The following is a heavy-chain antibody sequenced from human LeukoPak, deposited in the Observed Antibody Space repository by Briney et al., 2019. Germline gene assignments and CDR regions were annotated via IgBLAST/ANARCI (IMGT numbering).Heavy chain of an antibody. D-gene: IGHD3-10*01. V-gene: IGHV3-33*06. CDR2: IWDDGSNK. CDR3: AKERGGQDWDFDL. CDR1: GLNFNDYD. Sequence: PGGSLRLSCAASGLNFNDYDMDWVRQASGKGLEWVAVIWDDGSNKYYAESVKGRFTISRDISKNMLYLQMNSLRVEDTAVYYCAKERGGQDWDFDLWGRGTLVTVSS. J-gene: IGHJ2*01.